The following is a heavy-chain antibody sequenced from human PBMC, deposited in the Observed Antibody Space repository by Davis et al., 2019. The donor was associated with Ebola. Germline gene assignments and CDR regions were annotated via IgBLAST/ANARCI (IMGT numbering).Heavy chain of an antibody. D-gene: IGHD4-17*01. CDR3: AKDTYGDYQFDY. J-gene: IGHJ4*02. Sequence: ETLSLTCAVYGGSFSGYYWSWIRQPPGKGLEWVSAISGSGGSTYYADSVKGRFTISRDNSKNTLYLQMNSLRAEDTAVYYCAKDTYGDYQFDYWGQGTLVTVSS. CDR1: GGSFSGYY. V-gene: IGHV3-23*01. CDR2: ISGSGGST.